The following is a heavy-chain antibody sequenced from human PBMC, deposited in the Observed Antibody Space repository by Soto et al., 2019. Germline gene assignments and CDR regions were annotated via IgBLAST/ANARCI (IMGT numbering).Heavy chain of an antibody. D-gene: IGHD2-8*01. CDR2: ISAYNGNK. V-gene: IGHV1-18*01. J-gene: IGHJ6*02. Sequence: QVQLVQSGAEVKKPGASVKVSCQASGYTFTSYDIRLVRKDTGQGFEWMGGISAYNGNKNNAPNIQGTVTMMIDAFTSIAVKELRNRRTDNTAVYFCGRDRSVFNAHGMDVWGQGTTVTVSS. CDR3: GRDRSVFNAHGMDV. CDR1: GYTFTSYD.